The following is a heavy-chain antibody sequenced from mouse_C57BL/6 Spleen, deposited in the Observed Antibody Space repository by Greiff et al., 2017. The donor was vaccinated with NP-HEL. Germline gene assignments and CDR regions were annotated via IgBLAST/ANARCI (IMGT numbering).Heavy chain of an antibody. CDR1: GYAFSSSW. V-gene: IGHV1-82*01. CDR3: ARWAGTSKAMDY. J-gene: IGHJ4*01. CDR2: IYPGDGDT. Sequence: QVQLQQSGPELVKPGASVKISCKASGYAFSSSWMNWVKQRPGKGLEWIGRIYPGDGDTNYNGKFKGKATLTADKSSSTAYMQLSSLTSEDSAVYFCARWAGTSKAMDYWGQGTSVTVSS. D-gene: IGHD4-1*01.